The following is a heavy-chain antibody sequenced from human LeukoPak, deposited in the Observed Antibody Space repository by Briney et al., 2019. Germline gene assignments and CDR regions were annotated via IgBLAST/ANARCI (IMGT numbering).Heavy chain of an antibody. Sequence: SETLSLTCTVSGGSISSYYWSWIRQPPGKGLEWIGYIYYSGSTNYNPSLESRVTISVDTSKNQFSLKLSSVTAADTAVYYCARQRADYFDYWGQGTLVTVSS. V-gene: IGHV4-59*01. D-gene: IGHD4/OR15-4a*01. CDR3: ARQRADYFDY. CDR2: IYYSGST. J-gene: IGHJ4*02. CDR1: GGSISSYY.